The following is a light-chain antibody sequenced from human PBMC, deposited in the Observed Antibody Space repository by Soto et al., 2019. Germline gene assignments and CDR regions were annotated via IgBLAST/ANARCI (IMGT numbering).Light chain of an antibody. CDR1: SSDVGSYNF. J-gene: IGLJ3*02. Sequence: QSALTQPASVSGSPGQSITISCTGTSSDVGSYNFVSWYQQHPGKAPKLMIYEGSKRPSGVSNRFSGSKSGNTASLTISGLQGEDEADYYCCSYAGSSTWVFGGGTKVTVL. CDR3: CSYAGSSTWV. CDR2: EGS. V-gene: IGLV2-23*01.